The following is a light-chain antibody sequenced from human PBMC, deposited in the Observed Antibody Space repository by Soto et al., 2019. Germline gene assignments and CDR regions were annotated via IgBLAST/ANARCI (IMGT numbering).Light chain of an antibody. CDR3: SSYSTTGTLVV. J-gene: IGLJ3*02. V-gene: IGLV2-14*01. Sequence: QSVLTQPASVSGSPGQSITISCSGTSRDVGGYDYVSWYQQYPGQAPKVLIYAVSNRPSGVSNRFSGSRSGNTASLTIAGLQAEDEAVYHCSSYSTTGTLVVFGGGTKLTVL. CDR2: AVS. CDR1: SRDVGGYDY.